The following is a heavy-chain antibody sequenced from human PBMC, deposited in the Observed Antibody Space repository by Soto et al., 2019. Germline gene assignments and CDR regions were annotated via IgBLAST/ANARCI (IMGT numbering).Heavy chain of an antibody. CDR2: ISAYNGNT. V-gene: IGHV1-18*01. CDR3: ARVYCTKGVCSTPDDP. D-gene: IGHD2-8*01. CDR1: GYTFTSYG. J-gene: IGHJ5*02. Sequence: ASVKVSCKASGYTFTSYGISWVRQAPGQGLEWMGWISAYNGNTNYAQKLQGRVTMTTDTSTSTAYMELRSLRSDDTAVYYCARVYCTKGVCSTPDDPWGQGTLVTGSS.